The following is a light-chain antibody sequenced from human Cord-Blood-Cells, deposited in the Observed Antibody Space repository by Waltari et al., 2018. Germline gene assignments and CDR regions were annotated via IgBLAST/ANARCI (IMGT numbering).Light chain of an antibody. J-gene: IGLJ3*02. CDR1: SSDVGGYNY. V-gene: IGLV2-8*01. CDR2: EVS. CDR3: SSYAGSNNLV. Sequence: QSALTQPPSASGSPGQSVTISCTGTSSDVGGYNYVSWYQQHPGKAPKLMIYEVSKRPSGVRDRFSGSKSGSTASLTVAGLQAEDEADYYCSSYAGSNNLVFGGGTKLTVL.